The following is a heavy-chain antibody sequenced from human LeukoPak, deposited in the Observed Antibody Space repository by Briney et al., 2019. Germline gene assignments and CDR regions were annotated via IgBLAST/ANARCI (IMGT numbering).Heavy chain of an antibody. V-gene: IGHV3-7*04. CDR2: IKQDGSEK. CDR1: GFTFSSYW. J-gene: IGHJ6*03. CDR3: ARGYCSGGSCYHYYYYMDV. D-gene: IGHD2-15*01. Sequence: PGGSLRLSCAASGFTFSSYWMSWVRQAPGKGLEWVANIKQDGSEKYYVDSVKGRFTISRDNAKNSLYLQMNSLRAEDTAVYYCARGYCSGGSCYHYYYYMDVWGKGTTVTISS.